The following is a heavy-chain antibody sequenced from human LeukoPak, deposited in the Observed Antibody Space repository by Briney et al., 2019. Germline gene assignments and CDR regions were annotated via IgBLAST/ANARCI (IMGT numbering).Heavy chain of an antibody. D-gene: IGHD4-17*01. Sequence: SQTLSLTCTVSGGSISSGSYYWSWIRQPPGKGLEWIGYIYYSGSTNYNPSLKSRVTISVDTSKNQFSLKLSSVTAADTAVYYCARRGDYFDYWGQGTLVTVSS. V-gene: IGHV4-61*01. J-gene: IGHJ4*02. CDR1: GGSISSGSYY. CDR3: ARRGDYFDY. CDR2: IYYSGST.